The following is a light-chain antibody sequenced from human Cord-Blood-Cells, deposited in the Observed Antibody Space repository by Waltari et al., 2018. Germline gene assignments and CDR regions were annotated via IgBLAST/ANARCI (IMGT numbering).Light chain of an antibody. CDR1: NIGSKS. J-gene: IGLJ3*02. CDR2: YES. V-gene: IGLV3-21*04. CDR3: QVWDRSGDHWV. Sequence: SYVLTQPPSVSVAPGKTARITCGGNNIGSKSVHWYQQKPGQAPVLVIYYESDRPSGIPERFSGANSGDTATLTMSRVRAGDEAVYYCQVWDRSGDHWVFGGGTKLTVL.